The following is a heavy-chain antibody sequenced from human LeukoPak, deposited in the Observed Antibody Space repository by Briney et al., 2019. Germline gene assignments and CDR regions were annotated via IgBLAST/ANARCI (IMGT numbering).Heavy chain of an antibody. V-gene: IGHV3-48*04. Sequence: GGSLRLSCAASGFTFSSYGMSWVRQAPGKGLEWVSYISSSGSTIYYADSVKGRFTISRDNAKNSLYLQMNSLRAEDTAVYYCARSSRLTFDYWGQGTLVTVSS. CDR2: ISSSGSTI. J-gene: IGHJ4*02. CDR1: GFTFSSYG. D-gene: IGHD6-6*01. CDR3: ARSSRLTFDY.